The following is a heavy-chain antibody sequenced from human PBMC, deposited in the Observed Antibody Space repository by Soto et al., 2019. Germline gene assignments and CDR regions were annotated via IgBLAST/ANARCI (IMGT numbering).Heavy chain of an antibody. D-gene: IGHD6-25*01. Sequence: SETLSLTCAVYGGSFSGYYWSWIRQPPGKGLEWIGEINHSGSTNYNPSLKSRVTISVDTSKNQFSLKLSSVTAADTAVYYCARGVSGPYYYGMDVWGQGTTVTVSS. CDR1: GGSFSGYY. J-gene: IGHJ6*02. CDR3: ARGVSGPYYYGMDV. CDR2: INHSGST. V-gene: IGHV4-34*01.